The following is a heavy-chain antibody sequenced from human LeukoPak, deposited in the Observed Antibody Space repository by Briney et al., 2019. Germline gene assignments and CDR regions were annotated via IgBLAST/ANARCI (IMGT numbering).Heavy chain of an antibody. CDR1: GFSFSSYA. Sequence: GGSLRLSCAASGFSFSSYAMSWVRQAPGKGLEWVSGISGSGGSTYYADSVKGRFTISRDNSKHTLCLQMNSLRAEDTAVYYCAKSSGYSYGYYFDYWGQGTLVTVSS. J-gene: IGHJ4*02. CDR2: ISGSGGST. D-gene: IGHD5-18*01. V-gene: IGHV3-23*01. CDR3: AKSSGYSYGYYFDY.